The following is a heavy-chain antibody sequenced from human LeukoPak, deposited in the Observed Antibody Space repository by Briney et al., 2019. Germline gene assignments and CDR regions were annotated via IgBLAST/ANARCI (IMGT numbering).Heavy chain of an antibody. D-gene: IGHD4-17*01. Sequence: GGSLRLSCVASGFSFTSYAMSWVRQAPGKGLEWVSAISGSGGSTFYTDSVKGRFTISRDNSKNTLYLQMNSLRAEDTAVYYCAKDYSYGDYLGGSHYYGMDVWGQGTTVTVSS. V-gene: IGHV3-23*01. J-gene: IGHJ6*02. CDR1: GFSFTSYA. CDR2: ISGSGGST. CDR3: AKDYSYGDYLGGSHYYGMDV.